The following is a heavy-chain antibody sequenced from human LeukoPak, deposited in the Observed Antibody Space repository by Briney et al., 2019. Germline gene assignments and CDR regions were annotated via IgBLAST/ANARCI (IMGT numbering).Heavy chain of an antibody. CDR3: ATALSSRYGFNYYYYGMDV. CDR1: GYTLTELS. V-gene: IGHV1-24*01. J-gene: IGHJ6*02. D-gene: IGHD3-10*01. Sequence: ASVKVSCKVSGYTLTELSMHWVRQAPGKGLEWMGGFDPEDGETTYAQKFQGRVTMTEDTSTDTAYMELSSLRSEDTAVYYCATALSSRYGFNYYYYGMDVWGQGTTVTVSS. CDR2: FDPEDGET.